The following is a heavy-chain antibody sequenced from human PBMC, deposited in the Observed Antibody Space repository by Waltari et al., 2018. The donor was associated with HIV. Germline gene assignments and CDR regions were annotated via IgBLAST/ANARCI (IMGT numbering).Heavy chain of an antibody. D-gene: IGHD2-2*01. V-gene: IGHV4-39*01. CDR3: ARQACTSSTYLFMDNFDV. CDR1: GGSLTGSGYY. CDR2: IYYSGNF. J-gene: IGHJ3*01. Sequence: QLQLQESGPGLVKSSETLSLICNVSGGSLTGSGYYWGWIRQPPGKGLEWRGNIYYSGNFYYNPSLKSRATIFADTSKNYFSLNLMSVTAADTAMYFCARQACTSSTYLFMDNFDVWGQGTLVTVSS.